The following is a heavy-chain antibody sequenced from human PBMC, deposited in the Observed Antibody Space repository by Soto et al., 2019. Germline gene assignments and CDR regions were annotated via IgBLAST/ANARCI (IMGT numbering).Heavy chain of an antibody. Sequence: QVQLVESGGGVVQPGRSLRLSCAASGFTFPRFGMHWVRQAPGKGLEWVALITYEGSQIYYAHAVKGRFTISRDNGDNTLSLQMDNLRTEDTATYFCAKGRGEMNWANYYGLDVWGQGTTVTVSS. V-gene: IGHV3-30*18. CDR1: GFTFPRFG. J-gene: IGHJ6*02. CDR3: AKGRGEMNWANYYGLDV. D-gene: IGHD7-27*01. CDR2: ITYEGSQI.